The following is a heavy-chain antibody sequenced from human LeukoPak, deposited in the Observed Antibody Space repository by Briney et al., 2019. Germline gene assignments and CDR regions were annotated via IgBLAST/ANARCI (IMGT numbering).Heavy chain of an antibody. V-gene: IGHV4-59*08. CDR3: ARHPSHLSYYHFSSGYYMDV. J-gene: IGHJ6*03. D-gene: IGHD3-3*01. CDR1: GVSISSYY. Sequence: AETLSLTCSVSGVSISSYYRSWVRQPPGKGREWVGYIYGSGSANYHPSLTSRVTLSVDASNHPFSLKLTSVTAADTAMYYCARHPSHLSYYHFSSGYYMDVWGKGTTVTVSS. CDR2: IYGSGSA.